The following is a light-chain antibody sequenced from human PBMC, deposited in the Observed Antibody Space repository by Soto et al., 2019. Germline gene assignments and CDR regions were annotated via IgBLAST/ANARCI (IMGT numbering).Light chain of an antibody. CDR3: CSYAGSYTWV. CDR2: DVS. J-gene: IGLJ3*02. Sequence: QSALTQPRSVSGSPGRSVTISCTGTSNDVGGYNYVSWYQQHPGKAPKLMIYDVSKRPSGVPDRFSGSKSGNTASLTISGLQAEDEADYYCCSYAGSYTWVFGGGTKLTVL. V-gene: IGLV2-11*01. CDR1: SNDVGGYNY.